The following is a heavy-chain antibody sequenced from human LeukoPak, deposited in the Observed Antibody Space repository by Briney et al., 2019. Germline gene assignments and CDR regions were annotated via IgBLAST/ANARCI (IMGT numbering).Heavy chain of an antibody. CDR2: INSDGSST. J-gene: IGHJ4*02. D-gene: IGHD1-26*01. CDR1: GFTFSSYW. V-gene: IGHV3-74*01. Sequence: GGSLRLSCAASGFTFSSYWMHWVRQAPGKGLVWVSRINSDGSSTSYADSVKGRFTVSRDNARNSLFLQMNSLRAEDTALYYCAREQDREASATIVGDYWGQGTLVTVSS. CDR3: AREQDREASATIVGDY.